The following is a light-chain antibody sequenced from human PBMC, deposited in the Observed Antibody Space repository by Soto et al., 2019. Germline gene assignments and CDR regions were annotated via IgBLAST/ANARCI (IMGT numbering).Light chain of an antibody. CDR3: QQYNNWPPMYT. J-gene: IGKJ2*01. Sequence: EIMMTQSPATLSVSPGERATLSCRASQSVSSNLAWYQQKPGQAPRLLIYGASTRATGIPARFSGSGSGTDVTLAISSLQSEDFAVYHCQQYNNWPPMYTFGHGTKLEIK. CDR1: QSVSSN. V-gene: IGKV3-15*01. CDR2: GAS.